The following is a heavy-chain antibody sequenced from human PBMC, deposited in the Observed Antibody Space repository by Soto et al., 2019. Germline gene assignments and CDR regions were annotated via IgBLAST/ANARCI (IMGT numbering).Heavy chain of an antibody. CDR1: GGSFSGYY. D-gene: IGHD7-27*01. J-gene: IGHJ4*02. CDR2: INHSGSN. Sequence: QVQLQQWGAGLLKPSETLSLTCAVYGGSFSGYYWNWIRQPPGKGLEWIGEINHSGSNNYNPSLKSRVTISVDTSKHQFSLKLSSVTAAVTAVYYFARGWGTIFDYWGQGTLVTVSS. CDR3: ARGWGTIFDY. V-gene: IGHV4-34*01.